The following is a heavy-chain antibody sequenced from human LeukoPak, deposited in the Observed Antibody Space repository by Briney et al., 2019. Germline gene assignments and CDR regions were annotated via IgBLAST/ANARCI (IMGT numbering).Heavy chain of an antibody. Sequence: GGSLSLSCAASGFTFSRYWMSWVRQAPGKELEWLANIKEDGSEKYYVDSVKGRFTISRDNAKNSLYLQMNSLRADDTAVYYCARDFGDWGQGTLVTISS. V-gene: IGHV3-7*05. D-gene: IGHD3-3*01. CDR2: IKEDGSEK. CDR3: ARDFGD. CDR1: GFTFSRYW. J-gene: IGHJ4*02.